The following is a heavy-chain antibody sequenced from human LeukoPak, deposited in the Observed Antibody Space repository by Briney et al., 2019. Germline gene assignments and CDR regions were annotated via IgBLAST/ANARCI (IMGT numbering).Heavy chain of an antibody. CDR1: GGSISSGGYF. CDR3: ARAARGYLYYFDY. Sequence: PSQTLSLTCTVSGGSISSGGYFWSWIRQHPGKDLEWIGYIYYTGSTYYNPSLKSRVAMSLDTSKNQFSLKLSSVTAADTAVYYCARAARGYLYYFDYWGRGTLVTVSS. V-gene: IGHV4-31*03. J-gene: IGHJ4*02. CDR2: IYYTGST. D-gene: IGHD3-22*01.